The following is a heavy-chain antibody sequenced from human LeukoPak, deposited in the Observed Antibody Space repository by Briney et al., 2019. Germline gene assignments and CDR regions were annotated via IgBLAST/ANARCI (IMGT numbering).Heavy chain of an antibody. V-gene: IGHV3-21*01. CDR3: AREHSGYDFPGRDYYYMDV. CDR1: GFTFSTYS. J-gene: IGHJ6*03. D-gene: IGHD5-12*01. Sequence: GGSLRLSCAASGFTFSTYSMNWVRQAPGKGLEWVSSISGSGNYIYYADSVKGRFTISRDNARNSLYLQMNSLRAEDTAVYYCAREHSGYDFPGRDYYYMDVWGKGTTVTVSS. CDR2: ISGSGNYI.